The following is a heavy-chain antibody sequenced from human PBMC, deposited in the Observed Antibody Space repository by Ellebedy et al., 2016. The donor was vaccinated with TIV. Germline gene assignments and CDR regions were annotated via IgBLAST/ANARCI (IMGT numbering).Heavy chain of an antibody. V-gene: IGHV4-59*12. CDR1: GASMSTYY. Sequence: MPSETLSLTCTVSGASMSTYYWGWIRQPPGKGLDWMGNFYYSGSTYYNTSLKSRVTISVDTSKNQFSLKLSSVTAADTAVFYCAREISYYYGMDVWGQGTTVTVSS. D-gene: IGHD3-3*01. CDR2: FYYSGST. CDR3: AREISYYYGMDV. J-gene: IGHJ6*02.